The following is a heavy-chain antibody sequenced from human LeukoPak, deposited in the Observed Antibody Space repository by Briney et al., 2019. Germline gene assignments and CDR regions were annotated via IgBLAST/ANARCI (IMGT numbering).Heavy chain of an antibody. J-gene: IGHJ4*02. D-gene: IGHD4-17*01. CDR1: GGTFSSYA. CDR2: IIPIFGTA. CDR3: ARGHYGDYVFAY. V-gene: IGHV1-69*13. Sequence: GASVKVSCKASGGTFSSYAISWVRQAPGQGLEWMGGIIPIFGTANYAQKFQGRVTITADESTSIAYMELSSLRSEDTAVYYCARGHYGDYVFAYWGQGTLVTVSS.